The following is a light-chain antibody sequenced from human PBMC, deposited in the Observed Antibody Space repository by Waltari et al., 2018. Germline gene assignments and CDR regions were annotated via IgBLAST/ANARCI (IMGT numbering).Light chain of an antibody. V-gene: IGLV2-23*02. CDR3: CSYAGSPWV. J-gene: IGLJ3*02. CDR2: EVS. CDR1: SSDVGSYNL. Sequence: QSALTQPASVSGSPGQSITISCTGTSSDVGSYNLVSWYQQHPGKAPKLMIYEVSKRPSGVSKRFSGSKSGNTASLTISGLQAEDEADYYCCSYAGSPWVFGGGTKLTVL.